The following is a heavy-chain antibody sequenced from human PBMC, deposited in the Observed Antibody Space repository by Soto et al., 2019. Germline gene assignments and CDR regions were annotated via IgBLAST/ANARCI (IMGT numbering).Heavy chain of an antibody. D-gene: IGHD6-19*01. CDR3: ARVEYSSGWFYYYYYGMDV. CDR1: GGTFSSYA. V-gene: IGHV1-69*01. J-gene: IGHJ6*02. CDR2: IIPIFGTA. Sequence: QVQLVQSGAEVKKPGSSVKASCKASGGTFSSYAISWVRQAPGQGLEWMGGIIPIFGTANYAQKFQGRVTITADESTSTAYMELSSLRSEDTAVYYCARVEYSSGWFYYYYYGMDVWGQGTTVTVSS.